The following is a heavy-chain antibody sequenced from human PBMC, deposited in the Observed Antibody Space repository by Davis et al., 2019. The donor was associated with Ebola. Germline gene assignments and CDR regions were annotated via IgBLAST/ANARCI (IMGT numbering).Heavy chain of an antibody. D-gene: IGHD4-11*01. CDR1: GGTFSSYA. CDR3: ARVPPYSNYGFYYYGVDV. V-gene: IGHV1-18*01. Sequence: AASVKVSCKASGGTFSSYAISWVRQAPGQGLEWMGWISAYNGNTNYAQKLQGRVTMTTDTSTSTAYMELRSLRSDDTAVYYCARVPPYSNYGFYYYGVDVWGQGTTVTVSS. J-gene: IGHJ6*02. CDR2: ISAYNGNT.